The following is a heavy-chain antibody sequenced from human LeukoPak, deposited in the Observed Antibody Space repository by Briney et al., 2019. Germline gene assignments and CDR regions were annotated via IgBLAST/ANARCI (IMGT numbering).Heavy chain of an antibody. D-gene: IGHD4/OR15-4a*01. CDR3: ARERGVPTHAFDI. CDR2: IYYSGST. CDR1: GGSISSYY. Sequence: PSETLSLTCTVSGGSISSYYWSWIRQPPGKGLEWIGYIYYSGSTNYNPSLKSRVTISVDTSKNQFSLKLSSVTAADTAVYYCARERGVPTHAFDIWGRGTMVTVSS. J-gene: IGHJ3*02. V-gene: IGHV4-59*01.